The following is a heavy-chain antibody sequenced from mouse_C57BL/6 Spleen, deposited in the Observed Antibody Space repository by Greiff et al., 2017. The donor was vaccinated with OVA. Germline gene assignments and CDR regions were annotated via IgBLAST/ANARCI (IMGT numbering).Heavy chain of an antibody. Sequence: DVHLVESGGGLVQPGGSLKLSCAASGFTFSDYYMYWVRQTPEKRLEWVAYISNGGGSTYYPDTVKGRFTISRDNAKNTLYLQMSRLKSEDTAMYYCARRFDYGDYYAMDYWGQGTSVTVSS. J-gene: IGHJ4*01. CDR3: ARRFDYGDYYAMDY. D-gene: IGHD2-4*01. CDR2: ISNGGGST. V-gene: IGHV5-12*01. CDR1: GFTFSDYY.